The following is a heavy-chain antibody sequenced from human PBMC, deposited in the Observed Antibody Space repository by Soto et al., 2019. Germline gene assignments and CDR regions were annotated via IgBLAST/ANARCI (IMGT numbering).Heavy chain of an antibody. J-gene: IGHJ4*02. CDR3: ARRGTPGYCSGPTCPPFDY. CDR1: GFTFSSYA. CDR2: ISGSGDDT. D-gene: IGHD2-15*01. V-gene: IGHV3-23*01. Sequence: GGSLRLSCAASGFTFSSYAMSWVRQAPGVGLEWVSAISGSGDDTYYADSVKGRFTISRDNSKNTLYLQMNSLRAEDTAVYYCARRGTPGYCSGPTCPPFDYWGQGTLVTVSS.